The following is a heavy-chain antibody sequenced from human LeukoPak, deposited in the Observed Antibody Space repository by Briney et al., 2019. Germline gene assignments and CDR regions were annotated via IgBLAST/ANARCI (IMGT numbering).Heavy chain of an antibody. CDR2: ISSSSSYI. CDR1: GFTFSSYS. J-gene: IGHJ6*02. D-gene: IGHD5-12*01. CDR3: ARAYSGYDRAYYYGMDV. Sequence: GGSLRLSCAASGFTFSSYSMNWVRQAPGKGLEWVSSISSSSSYIYYADSVKGRFTISRDNAKNSLYLQMNSLRAEDTAVYYCARAYSGYDRAYYYGMDVWGLGTTVTVSS. V-gene: IGHV3-21*01.